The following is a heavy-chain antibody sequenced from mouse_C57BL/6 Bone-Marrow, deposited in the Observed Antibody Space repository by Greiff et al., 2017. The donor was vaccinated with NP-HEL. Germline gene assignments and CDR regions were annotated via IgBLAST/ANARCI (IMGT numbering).Heavy chain of an antibody. CDR1: GFTFSDYY. V-gene: IGHV5-12*01. D-gene: IGHD1-1*01. CDR2: ISNGGGST. CDR3: ARHPVATGYAMDY. Sequence: EVMLVESGGGLVQPGGSLKLSCAASGFTFSDYYMYWVRQTPEKRLEWVAYISNGGGSTYYPDTVKGRFTISRDNAKNTLYLQMSRLKSEDTAMYYCARHPVATGYAMDYWGQGTSVTVSS. J-gene: IGHJ4*01.